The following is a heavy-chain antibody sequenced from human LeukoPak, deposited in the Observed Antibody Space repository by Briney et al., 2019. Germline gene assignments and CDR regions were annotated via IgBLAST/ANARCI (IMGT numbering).Heavy chain of an antibody. CDR1: GDSISRGDYY. CDR3: ARFKRAGGWSYFDY. Sequence: SETLSLTCTVSGDSISRGDYYWSWIRQPAGKTLEWIGRIYTSGSANYNPSLKSRVTISVDTSKNQFSLKLSSVTAADTAVYYCARFKRAGGWSYFDYWGQGTLVTVSS. J-gene: IGHJ4*02. CDR2: IYTSGSA. D-gene: IGHD6-19*01. V-gene: IGHV4-61*02.